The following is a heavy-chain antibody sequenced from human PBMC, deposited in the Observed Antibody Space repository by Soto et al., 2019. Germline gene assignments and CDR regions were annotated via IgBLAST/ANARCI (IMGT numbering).Heavy chain of an antibody. CDR3: ASHRPRTYRSNDDWYLDL. CDR1: GFTFSSYG. Sequence: GGSLRLSCAASGFTFSSYGMHWVRQAPGKXLEWVAVIWYDGSNKYYADSVKGRFTISRDNSKNTLYLQMNSLRAEDTAVYYRASHRPRTYRSNDDWYLDLLGRGALDAVSS. D-gene: IGHD1-1*01. V-gene: IGHV3-33*01. J-gene: IGHJ2*01. CDR2: IWYDGSNK.